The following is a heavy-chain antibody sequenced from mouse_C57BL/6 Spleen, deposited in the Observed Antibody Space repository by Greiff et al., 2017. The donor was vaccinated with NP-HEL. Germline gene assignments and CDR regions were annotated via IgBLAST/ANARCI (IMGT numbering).Heavy chain of an antibody. CDR2: INPNNGGT. CDR3: AGYYGAWFAY. Sequence: EVQLQQSGPELVKPGASVKISCKASGYTFTDYYMNWVKQSHGKSLEWIGDINPNNGGTSYNQKFKGKATLTVDKSSSTAYMELRSLTSEDSAVYYCAGYYGAWFAYWGQGTLVTVSA. CDR1: GYTFTDYY. J-gene: IGHJ3*01. V-gene: IGHV1-26*01. D-gene: IGHD1-1*01.